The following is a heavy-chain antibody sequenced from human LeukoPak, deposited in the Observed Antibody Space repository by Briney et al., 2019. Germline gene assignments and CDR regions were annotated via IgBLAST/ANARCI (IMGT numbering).Heavy chain of an antibody. CDR2: FYKGDST. CDR1: GFSVSNSY. V-gene: IGHV3-53*01. J-gene: IGHJ6*02. D-gene: IGHD1-1*01. CDR3: AGTTGTTYYYFYGMDV. Sequence: PGGSLRLSYAASGFSVSNSYMYWVRQAPGKGLEWVSFFYKGDSTYYAESVRGRFTISRDNSKNTLWLQMHSLRAEDTAAYYCAGTTGTTYYYFYGMDVWGQGTTVTVSS.